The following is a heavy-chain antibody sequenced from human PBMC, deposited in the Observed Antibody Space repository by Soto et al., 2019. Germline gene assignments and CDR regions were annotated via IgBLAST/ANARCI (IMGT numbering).Heavy chain of an antibody. V-gene: IGHV4-59*01. J-gene: IGHJ4*02. D-gene: IGHD1-7*01. CDR3: ARRYGTTFVY. CDR2: IYYSGST. CDR1: GGSISSYY. Sequence: SETLSLTCTVSGGSISSYYWSWIRQPPGKGLEWTGYIYYSGSTYYNPSLKSRVTISVDTSKNQFSLKLSSVTAADTAVYYCARRYGTTFVYWGQGTMVTVSS.